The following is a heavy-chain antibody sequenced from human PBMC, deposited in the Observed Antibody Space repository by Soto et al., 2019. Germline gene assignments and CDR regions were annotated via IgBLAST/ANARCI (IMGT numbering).Heavy chain of an antibody. CDR2: IGPESGAT. V-gene: IGHV1-2*02. Sequence: ASVKVSCKASGYTFTGHYIHWVRQAPEQGPEWMGEIGPESGATRYAQKFQGRVTMTRDMSITTVYMELNNLSPEDTAVYYCARGGSVVVVTDGFDYWGQGTLVTVSS. J-gene: IGHJ4*02. CDR3: ARGGSVVVVTDGFDY. D-gene: IGHD2-21*02. CDR1: GYTFTGHY.